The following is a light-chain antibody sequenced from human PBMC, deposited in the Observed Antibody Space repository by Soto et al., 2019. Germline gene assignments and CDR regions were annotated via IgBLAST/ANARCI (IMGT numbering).Light chain of an antibody. V-gene: IGKV1-33*01. Sequence: DTQMTQSPSSLSASVGDRVAITCQASRDITDYLNWYQQKPGKAPKLLIYDASKLETGVPSRFSGSGSGTEFTLTISSLQPDDFATYYCQQYQTYATFGQGTRLEIK. CDR1: RDITDY. CDR2: DAS. J-gene: IGKJ5*01. CDR3: QQYQTYAT.